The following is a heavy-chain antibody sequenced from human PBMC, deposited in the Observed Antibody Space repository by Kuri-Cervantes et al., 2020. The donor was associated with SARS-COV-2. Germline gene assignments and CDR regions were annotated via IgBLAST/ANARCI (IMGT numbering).Heavy chain of an antibody. CDR3: ARDGWSGSNGAFDI. CDR1: GGSISSYY. Sequence: ESLKISCTVSGGSISSYYWSWIRQPAGKGLEWIGRIYTSGSTNYNPSLNSRVTMSVDTSKNQFSLKLSSVTAADTAVYYCARDGWSGSNGAFDIWGQGTMVTVSS. D-gene: IGHD1-26*01. V-gene: IGHV4-4*07. CDR2: IYTSGST. J-gene: IGHJ3*02.